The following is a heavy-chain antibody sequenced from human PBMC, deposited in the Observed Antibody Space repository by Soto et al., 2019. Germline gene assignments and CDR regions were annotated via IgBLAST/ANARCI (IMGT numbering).Heavy chain of an antibody. Sequence: QVQLVQSGAEVKKPGASVKVSCKASGYTFTSYGISWVRQAPGQGLEWMGWISAYNGNTNYAQKLQGRVTMTTDTSTSTAYMELRSLRSDDTAVYYCASSGGRYSSSWYYYYGMDVWGQVTTVTVSS. D-gene: IGHD6-13*01. V-gene: IGHV1-18*01. CDR1: GYTFTSYG. CDR2: ISAYNGNT. CDR3: ASSGGRYSSSWYYYYGMDV. J-gene: IGHJ6*02.